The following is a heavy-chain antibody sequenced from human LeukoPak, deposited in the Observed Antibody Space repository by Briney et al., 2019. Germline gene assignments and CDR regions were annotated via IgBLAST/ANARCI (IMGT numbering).Heavy chain of an antibody. CDR2: IYYSGST. CDR3: GRTNYNLSLKGRVTISVDTSKNQFSLKLSSVTAADTAVYYCARAYGSGSYYKQHLDY. J-gene: IGHJ4*02. D-gene: IGHD3-10*01. V-gene: IGHV4-59*11. CDR1: GGSISSHY. Sequence: SETLSLTCTVSGGSISSHYWSWIRQPPGKGLEWIGYIYYSGSTNYNPSLKRRVTISVDTTKNQFSLKLSSVTDAAAAGYYCGRTNYNLSLKGRVTISVDTSKNQFSLKLSSVTAADTAVYYCARAYGSGSYYKQHLDYWGQGTLVTVSS.